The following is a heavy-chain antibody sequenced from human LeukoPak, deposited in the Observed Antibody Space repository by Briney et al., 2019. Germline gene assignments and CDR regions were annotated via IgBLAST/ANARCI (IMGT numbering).Heavy chain of an antibody. V-gene: IGHV1-8*01. CDR2: MNPNSGNA. CDR1: GYTFTSYD. Sequence: ASVKVSCKASGYTFTSYDINWVRQATGQGLEWMGWMNPNSGNAGYAQKFQGRVTMTRNTSISTAYMELSSLRSEDTAVYYCARVGYSSGWYEAFDIWGQGTMVTVSS. CDR3: ARVGYSSGWYEAFDI. J-gene: IGHJ3*02. D-gene: IGHD6-19*01.